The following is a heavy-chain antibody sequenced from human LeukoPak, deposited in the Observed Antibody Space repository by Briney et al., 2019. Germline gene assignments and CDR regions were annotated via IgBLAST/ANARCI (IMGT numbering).Heavy chain of an antibody. J-gene: IGHJ4*02. D-gene: IGHD5-18*01. Sequence: GESLKISCKGSGYSFTSYWIGWVRQMPGKGLEWMGIIYPGDSDTRYSPSFQGQVTISADKSVSTAYLQWSSLKASGTAMYYCARWGYSYGRRFDYWGQGTLVTVSS. CDR3: ARWGYSYGRRFDY. V-gene: IGHV5-51*01. CDR2: IYPGDSDT. CDR1: GYSFTSYW.